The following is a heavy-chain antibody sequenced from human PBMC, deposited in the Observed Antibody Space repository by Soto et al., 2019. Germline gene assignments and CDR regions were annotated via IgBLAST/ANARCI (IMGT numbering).Heavy chain of an antibody. Sequence: QVQLVESGGGVVQPGRSLRLSCAASGFTFSSYGLHWVRQAPVKGLEWVAVISYDGSNKYYADSVKGRFTISRDNSKNTLYLQMNSLRAEDTAVYYCAKGLAYCGGDCYSHFDLWGRGTLVTVSS. CDR1: GFTFSSYG. D-gene: IGHD2-21*02. CDR2: ISYDGSNK. V-gene: IGHV3-30*18. J-gene: IGHJ2*01. CDR3: AKGLAYCGGDCYSHFDL.